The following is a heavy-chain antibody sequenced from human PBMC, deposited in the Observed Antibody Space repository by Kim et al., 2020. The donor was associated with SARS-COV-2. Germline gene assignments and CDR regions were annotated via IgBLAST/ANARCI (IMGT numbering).Heavy chain of an antibody. Sequence: SSPSFQGQITSSADKSISTAYLQWSSLKASDTAMYYCAREIAVAGPIDYWGQGTLVTVSS. D-gene: IGHD6-19*01. V-gene: IGHV5-51*01. CDR3: AREIAVAGPIDY. J-gene: IGHJ4*02.